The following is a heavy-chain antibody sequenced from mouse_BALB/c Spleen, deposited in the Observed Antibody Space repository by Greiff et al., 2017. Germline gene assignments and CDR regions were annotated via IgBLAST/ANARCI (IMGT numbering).Heavy chain of an antibody. D-gene: IGHD2-2*01. CDR2: ISSGSSTI. CDR3: ARSPLYYGYDGFAY. V-gene: IGHV5-17*02. Sequence: EVKVVESGGGLVQPGGSRKLSCAASGFTFSSFGMHWVRQAPEKGLEWVAYISSGSSTIYYADTVKGRFTISRDNPKNTLFLQMTSLRSEDTAMYYCARSPLYYGYDGFAYWGQGTLVTVSA. J-gene: IGHJ3*01. CDR1: GFTFSSFG.